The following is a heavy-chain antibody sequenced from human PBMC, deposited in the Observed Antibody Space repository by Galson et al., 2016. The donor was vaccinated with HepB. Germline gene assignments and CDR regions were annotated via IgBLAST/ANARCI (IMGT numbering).Heavy chain of an antibody. CDR1: GGSVNSGYYY. Sequence: SETLSLTCTVSGGSVNSGYYYWSWIRQPPGKRLEYIGYIFYSGSTYYNPSLKSRVTISLDKSKNQFSLSLKSVTAADTAVYYCARDLGPSGSGNTFDIWGQGALVTVPS. V-gene: IGHV4-61*01. CDR3: ARDLGPSGSGNTFDI. J-gene: IGHJ3*02. CDR2: IFYSGST. D-gene: IGHD3-10*01.